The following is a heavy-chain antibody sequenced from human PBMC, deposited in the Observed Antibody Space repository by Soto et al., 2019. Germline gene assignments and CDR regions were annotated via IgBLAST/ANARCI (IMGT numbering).Heavy chain of an antibody. V-gene: IGHV3-72*01. CDR1: GFTFSDRY. J-gene: IGHJ4*02. CDR2: TKDKANSYTT. D-gene: IGHD3-16*01. Sequence: GGSLRLSCXASGFTFSDRYMDWVRQAPGKGLEWVGRTKDKANSYTTEYAASVKGRFTISRDDSRNSVYLQMNSLKTDDTAVYYCTIEGAYPGPDFDYWGQGTLVTVSS. CDR3: TIEGAYPGPDFDY.